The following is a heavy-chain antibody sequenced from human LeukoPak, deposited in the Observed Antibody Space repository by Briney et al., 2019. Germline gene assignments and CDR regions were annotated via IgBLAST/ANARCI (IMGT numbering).Heavy chain of an antibody. V-gene: IGHV1-69*04. D-gene: IGHD6-19*01. CDR3: ARDASSGWYWYFDY. J-gene: IGHJ4*02. Sequence: SVKVSCKASGGTFSSYAISWVRQAPGQGLEWMGRIIPILGIANYAQKFQGRVTVTADKSTSTAYMELSSLRSEDTAVDYCARDASSGWYWYFDYWGQGTLVTVSS. CDR1: GGTFSSYA. CDR2: IIPILGIA.